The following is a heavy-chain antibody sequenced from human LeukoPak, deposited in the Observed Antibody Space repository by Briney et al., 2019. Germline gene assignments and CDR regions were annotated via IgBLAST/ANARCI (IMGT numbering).Heavy chain of an antibody. V-gene: IGHV3-30*03. Sequence: GGSLRLSCAASGFTFSSYGMHWVRQAPGKGLEWVAVIAYDGSNKNYADSVKGRFTISRDNSKNTLYLQMNSLRVEDTAVYYCARVGKSGWDFDHWGQGTLVTVSS. CDR3: ARVGKSGWDFDH. CDR1: GFTFSSYG. CDR2: IAYDGSNK. D-gene: IGHD6-19*01. J-gene: IGHJ4*02.